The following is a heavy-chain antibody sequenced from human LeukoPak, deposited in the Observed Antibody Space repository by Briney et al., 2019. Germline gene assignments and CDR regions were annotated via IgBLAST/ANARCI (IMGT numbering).Heavy chain of an antibody. CDR2: ISGGGGST. Sequence: PGGSLRLSCAASGFTSSSYAMSWVRQAPGKGLEWVSAISGGGGSTYYADSVKGRFTISRDNSKNTVFLQMNSLRAEDTAVYYCAKWGDYDVLTGYYVSDYWGQGTLVTVSS. CDR3: AKWGDYDVLTGYYVSDY. J-gene: IGHJ4*02. CDR1: GFTSSSYA. V-gene: IGHV3-23*01. D-gene: IGHD3-9*01.